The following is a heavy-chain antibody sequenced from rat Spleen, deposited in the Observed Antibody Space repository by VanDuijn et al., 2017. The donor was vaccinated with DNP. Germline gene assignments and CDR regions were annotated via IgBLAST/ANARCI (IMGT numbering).Heavy chain of an antibody. J-gene: IGHJ2*01. Sequence: EVQLVESGGGPVQPGRSLKLSCIASGFIFSNYWTTWIRQAPGKGLEWVASITDTGDGTYYPDSVKGRFTISRDNAKSTLYLQVNSLRSEDTATYYCTSNPHIRTTAPFDYWGKGVMVTVSS. D-gene: IGHD1-10*01. CDR3: TSNPHIRTTAPFDY. CDR1: GFIFSNYW. V-gene: IGHV5-31*01. CDR2: ITDTGDGT.